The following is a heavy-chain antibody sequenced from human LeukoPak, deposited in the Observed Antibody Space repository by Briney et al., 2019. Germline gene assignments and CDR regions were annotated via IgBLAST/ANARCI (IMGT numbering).Heavy chain of an antibody. CDR3: ARGFSSSWGVFDY. Sequence: GGSLRLSCAASGFTFSGFYMNWVRQAPGKGLEWVSTISGSTIYIYYADSVKGRFTISRDNSKNTLYLQMNSLRAEDTAVYYCARGFSSSWGVFDYWGQGTLVTVSS. V-gene: IGHV3-21*04. J-gene: IGHJ4*02. D-gene: IGHD6-13*01. CDR2: ISGSTIYI. CDR1: GFTFSGFY.